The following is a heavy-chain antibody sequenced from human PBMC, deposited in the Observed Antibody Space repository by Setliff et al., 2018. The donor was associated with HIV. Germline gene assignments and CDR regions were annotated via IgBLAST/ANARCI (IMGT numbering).Heavy chain of an antibody. V-gene: IGHV4-4*08. D-gene: IGHD6-19*01. CDR3: ASGREAVAGALHFDY. J-gene: IGHJ4*02. CDR2: IYTNGST. Sequence: SETLSLTCTVSGGSVSSYFWSWIRQPPGKGLEWIGYIYTNGSTNYNPSLKSRVTISVDTSKNQFSLKLNSVTAADTAVYYCASGREAVAGALHFDYWGQGPLVTVSS. CDR1: GGSVSSYF.